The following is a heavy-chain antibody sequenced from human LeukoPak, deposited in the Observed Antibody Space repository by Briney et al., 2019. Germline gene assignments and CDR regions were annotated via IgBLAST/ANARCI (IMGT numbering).Heavy chain of an antibody. CDR1: GFTFSDYW. CDR2: IKEDGSDK. D-gene: IGHD6-13*01. J-gene: IGHJ4*02. V-gene: IGHV3-7*04. CDR3: ARGYSSSWYYFDY. Sequence: GGSLRLSCAVSGFTFSDYWMTWVRQAPGRGLEWVANIKEDGSDKQYVDSVQGRFTISRDNAGNSLHLQMNSLRAEDTAVYYCARGYSSSWYYFDYWGQGTLVTVSS.